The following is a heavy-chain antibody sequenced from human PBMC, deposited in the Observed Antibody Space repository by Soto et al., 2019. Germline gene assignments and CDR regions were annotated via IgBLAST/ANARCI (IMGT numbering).Heavy chain of an antibody. Sequence: QVHLVQSGAEVKKPGASVKVSCKCSGYTFTSYGITWVRQAPGQGLEWMGWISAHNGNTDYAQKLQGRVTVTRDTSPSTAYMELRSLGSDDTAVYYCARGRDGEYWGQGALVTVSS. CDR2: ISAHNGNT. CDR1: GYTFTSYG. CDR3: ARGRDGEY. V-gene: IGHV1-18*01. J-gene: IGHJ4*02. D-gene: IGHD3-10*01.